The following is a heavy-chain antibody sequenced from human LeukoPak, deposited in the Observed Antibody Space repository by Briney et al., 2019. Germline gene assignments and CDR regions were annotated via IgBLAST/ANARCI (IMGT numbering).Heavy chain of an antibody. Sequence: ASVKVSCKASGYTFTNYYVHWVRQAPGQGLEWMGIINPSGGSTTYAQTFQGRVTMTRDMSTSTVYMELSSLRSEDTAVYYCARVRSSSWYIDYWGQGTLVTVSS. CDR3: ARVRSSSWYIDY. V-gene: IGHV1-46*01. D-gene: IGHD6-13*01. CDR2: INPSGGST. J-gene: IGHJ4*02. CDR1: GYTFTNYY.